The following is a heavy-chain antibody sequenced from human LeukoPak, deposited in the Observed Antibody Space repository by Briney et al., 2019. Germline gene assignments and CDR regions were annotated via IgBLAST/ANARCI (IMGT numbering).Heavy chain of an antibody. CDR3: ASHLGGFDP. Sequence: PSETLSLTCTVSGDSLVSGHYWGWIRQPPGQGLEWVGSVYHSGSIYYNPSLKSRVTISVDTSKNQFSLKLSSVTAADTAVYYCASHLGGFDPWGQGTLVTVSS. CDR1: GDSLVSGHY. J-gene: IGHJ5*02. D-gene: IGHD3-16*01. V-gene: IGHV4-38-2*02. CDR2: VYHSGSI.